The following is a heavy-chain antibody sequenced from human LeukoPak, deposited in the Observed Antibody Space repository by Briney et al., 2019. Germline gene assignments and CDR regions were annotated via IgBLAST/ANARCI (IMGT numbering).Heavy chain of an antibody. CDR1: GGSISSHF. CDR3: AKGEDIVSTISGDAFDI. Sequence: PSETLSLTCTVSGGSISSHFWNWIRQPPGKGLEWLGYIYYSGSTNYNPSLKSRVTISVDTSKNQFSLNLNSLTAADTAVDYCAKGEDIVSTISGDAFDIWGQGTMVTVAS. CDR2: IYYSGST. J-gene: IGHJ3*02. V-gene: IGHV4-59*11. D-gene: IGHD5/OR15-5a*01.